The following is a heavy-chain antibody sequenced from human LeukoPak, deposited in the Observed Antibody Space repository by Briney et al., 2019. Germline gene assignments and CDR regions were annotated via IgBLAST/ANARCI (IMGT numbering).Heavy chain of an antibody. J-gene: IGHJ5*02. V-gene: IGHV1-46*01. CDR2: ISPSGGST. Sequence: ASVKVSCKAFGYTFTSNYMHWVRQAPGQGPEWMGVISPSGGSTTYAQKFQGRVTMTRDTSMNTAYMEISRLTYDDTAVYYCGRGIQSFNPWGQGTQVTVSS. CDR3: GRGIQSFNP. CDR1: GYTFTSNY.